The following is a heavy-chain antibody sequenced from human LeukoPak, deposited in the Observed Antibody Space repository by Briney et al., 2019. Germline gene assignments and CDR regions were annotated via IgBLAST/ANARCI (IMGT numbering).Heavy chain of an antibody. D-gene: IGHD2-2*01. V-gene: IGHV3-23*01. J-gene: IGHJ3*02. Sequence: GGSLRLSYIASASIVSNNIVTWARQAPGKGLEWVSSLSFIDDSTYYADSVKGRFTISRDTSKNTLFLQMNSLIPEDTGVYYCRREGYTSSYARRFDTWGQGTMVTVSS. CDR2: LSFIDDST. CDR3: RREGYTSSYARRFDT. CDR1: ASIVSNNI.